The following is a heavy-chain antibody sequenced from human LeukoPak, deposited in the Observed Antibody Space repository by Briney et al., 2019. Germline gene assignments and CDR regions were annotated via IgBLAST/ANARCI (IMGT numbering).Heavy chain of an antibody. V-gene: IGHV1-69*04. Sequence: ASVKVSCKASGYTFTSYDINWVRQAPGQGLEWMGRIIPIFGIANYAQKFQGRVTITADKSTSTAYMELSSLRSEDTAVYYCARTQAVTIFGVVTLGYYGMDVWGQGTTVTVSS. CDR2: IIPIFGIA. J-gene: IGHJ6*02. D-gene: IGHD3-3*01. CDR1: GYTFTSYD. CDR3: ARTQAVTIFGVVTLGYYGMDV.